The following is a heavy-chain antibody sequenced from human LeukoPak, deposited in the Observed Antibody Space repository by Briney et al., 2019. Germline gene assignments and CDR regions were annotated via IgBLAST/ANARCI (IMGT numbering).Heavy chain of an antibody. V-gene: IGHV3-66*01. J-gene: IGHJ4*02. D-gene: IGHD3-10*01. CDR3: ARDLYYGSGGYYFDY. Sequence: GGSLRLSCAASGFTASSTYMSWVRQAPGKGLEWVSVIYSGGDTYYADSVRGRFTISRDNSKNTLYLQMNSLRAEDTAVYYCARDLYYGSGGYYFDYWGQGSLVTVPS. CDR2: IYSGGDT. CDR1: GFTASSTY.